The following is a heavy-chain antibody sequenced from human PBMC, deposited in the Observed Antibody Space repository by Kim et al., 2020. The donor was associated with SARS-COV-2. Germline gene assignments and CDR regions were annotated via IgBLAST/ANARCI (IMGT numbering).Heavy chain of an antibody. CDR1: GDSVSSNSVA. Sequence: SQTLSLTCAISGDSVSSNSVAWNWIRQSPSRGLEWLGRTFYRSKWYNDYAISVKSRITINPDTSKNEFSLQLNSVTPEDTAVYYCARDPSINGYQLISFDIWGQGTMVTVSS. CDR3: ARDPSINGYQLISFDI. J-gene: IGHJ3*02. V-gene: IGHV6-1*01. CDR2: TFYRSKWYN. D-gene: IGHD5-12*01.